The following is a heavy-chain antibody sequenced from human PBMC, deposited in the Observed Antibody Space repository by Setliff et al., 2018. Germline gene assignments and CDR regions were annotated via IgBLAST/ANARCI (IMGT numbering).Heavy chain of an antibody. D-gene: IGHD3-9*01. CDR2: ISYEGIVK. CDR1: GFTFSSYA. V-gene: IGHV3-30*04. J-gene: IGHJ4*02. Sequence: GGSLRLSCAASGFTFSSYALHWVRQAPGKGLEWVTLISYEGIVKYYADSVKGRFTVSRDNSKNTLYLQMNSLRAEDTAFYYCARGRHHDTLSGYIDFLGQGTLVTVSS. CDR3: ARGRHHDTLSGYIDF.